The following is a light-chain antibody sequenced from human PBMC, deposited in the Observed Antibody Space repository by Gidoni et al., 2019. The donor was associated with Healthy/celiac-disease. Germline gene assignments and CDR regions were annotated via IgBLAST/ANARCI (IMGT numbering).Light chain of an antibody. CDR1: QDISNF. CDR3: QQYDNLPVT. V-gene: IGKV1-33*01. Sequence: DIQMTQSPSSLSAAVGDRVTITFQASQDISNFLNWYQQKPGKAPKLLIYDASNLETGVPSRFSRSGSGTDFTFTISSLQPEDIATYYCQQYDNLPVTFGQGTRLEIK. CDR2: DAS. J-gene: IGKJ5*01.